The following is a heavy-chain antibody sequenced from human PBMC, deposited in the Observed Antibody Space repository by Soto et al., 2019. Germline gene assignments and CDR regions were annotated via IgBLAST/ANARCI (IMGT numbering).Heavy chain of an antibody. V-gene: IGHV4-59*08. Sequence: PSETLSLTCTVSGGSISSYYWSWIRQPPGKGLEWIGYIYYSGSTNYNPSLKSRVTISVDTSKNQFSLKLSSVTAADTAVYYCARHGQYYDILTGYYKPMYYFDYWGQGTLVTVSS. J-gene: IGHJ4*02. D-gene: IGHD3-9*01. CDR1: GGSISSYY. CDR3: ARHGQYYDILTGYYKPMYYFDY. CDR2: IYYSGST.